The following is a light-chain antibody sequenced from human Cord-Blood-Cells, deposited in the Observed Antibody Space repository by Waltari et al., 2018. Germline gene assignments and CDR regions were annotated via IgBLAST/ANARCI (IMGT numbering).Light chain of an antibody. Sequence: EIVLTQSPATLSLSPGERATLPCRASQSVSSYLAWYQQKPGQAPRLLIYHASNRATGIPARFSRSGSGTDFTLTISSLEPEDFAVYYCQQRSNWPPWTFGQGTKVEIK. J-gene: IGKJ1*01. CDR1: QSVSSY. CDR2: HAS. V-gene: IGKV3-11*01. CDR3: QQRSNWPPWT.